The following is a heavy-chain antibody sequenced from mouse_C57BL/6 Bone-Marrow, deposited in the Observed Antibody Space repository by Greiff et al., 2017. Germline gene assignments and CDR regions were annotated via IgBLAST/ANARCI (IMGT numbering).Heavy chain of an antibody. J-gene: IGHJ4*01. CDR3: ARLLTGIAMDY. CDR2: INPGSGCT. D-gene: IGHD4-1*01. V-gene: IGHV1-54*01. CDR1: GYAFTNYL. Sequence: QVQLQQSGAELVRPGTSVKVSCKASGYAFTNYLIEWVKQRPGQGLEWIGVINPGSGCTNYNEKFKGKATLTAAKSSSTAYMQLSSLTSGDSAVYFCARLLTGIAMDYWGQGTSVTVSS.